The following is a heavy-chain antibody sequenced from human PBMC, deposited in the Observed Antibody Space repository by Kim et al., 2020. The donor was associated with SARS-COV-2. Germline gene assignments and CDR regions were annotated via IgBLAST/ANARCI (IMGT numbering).Heavy chain of an antibody. D-gene: IGHD2-21*02. CDR2: IKSKTDGETT. J-gene: IGHJ4*02. V-gene: IGHV3-15*01. Sequence: GGSLRLPCAASGFTFTNAWMHWVRQAPGKGLEWVGRIKSKTDGETTDYAAPVKGTFIISRDDSESTLYLQMNSLKTEDTGVYYCTTKSTLASCGDDCRDYWGQGTLVTVSS. CDR1: GFTFTNAW. CDR3: TTKSTLASCGDDCRDY.